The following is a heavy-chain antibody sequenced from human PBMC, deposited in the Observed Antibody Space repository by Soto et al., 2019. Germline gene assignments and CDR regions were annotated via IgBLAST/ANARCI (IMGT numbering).Heavy chain of an antibody. J-gene: IGHJ5*02. V-gene: IGHV4-39*07. CDR3: ARDIVVVPAAIRWFDP. CDR1: GGSISSSSYY. D-gene: IGHD2-2*01. CDR2: VYYSGST. Sequence: SETLSLTCTVSGGSISSSSYYWGWIRQPPGKGLEWIGSVYYSGSTNYNPSLKSRVTISVDTSKNQFSLKLSSVTAADTAVYYCARDIVVVPAAIRWFDPWGQGTLVTVSS.